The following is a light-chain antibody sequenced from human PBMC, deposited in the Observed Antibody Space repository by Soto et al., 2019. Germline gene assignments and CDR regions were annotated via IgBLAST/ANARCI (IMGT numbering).Light chain of an antibody. CDR1: QSVLYSAKNKNF. V-gene: IGKV4-1*01. J-gene: IGKJ5*01. Sequence: DIAMTPSPDSLAVSLGERATIHCNSSQSVLYSAKNKNFLTWNQQKPGQPPKLLIYWPSTRESGVPDRFTGSGSGTDFTLPINSLQAEDVAVYYCQQHYITPITFGQGTRLRL. CDR3: QQHYITPIT. CDR2: WPS.